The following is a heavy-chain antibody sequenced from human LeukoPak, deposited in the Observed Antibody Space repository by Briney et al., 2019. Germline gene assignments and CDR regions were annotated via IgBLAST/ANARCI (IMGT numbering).Heavy chain of an antibody. CDR2: IYSTGST. J-gene: IGHJ3*02. Sequence: SETLSLTCTVSGGSVSTYYWSWIRETAGKGLEWIGRIYSTGSTDYNPSLGSRVSVSADTSKNQFSLKLTSVTAADTAMYYCALYCTSSSCPNRGGAFDIWGQGIMVTVSS. V-gene: IGHV4-4*07. CDR3: ALYCTSSSCPNRGGAFDI. CDR1: GGSVSTYY. D-gene: IGHD2-2*01.